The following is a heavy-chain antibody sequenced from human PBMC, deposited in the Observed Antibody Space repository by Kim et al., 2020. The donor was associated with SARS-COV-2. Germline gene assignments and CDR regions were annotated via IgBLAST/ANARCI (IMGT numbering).Heavy chain of an antibody. J-gene: IGHJ6*02. CDR3: ARDPSITMKVVAQGYYYGMDV. CDR1: GGSISSSSYY. CDR2: IYYSGST. D-gene: IGHD3-22*01. V-gene: IGHV4-39*02. Sequence: SETLSLTCTVSGGSISSSSYYWGWIRQPPGKGLEWIGSIYYSGSTYYNPSLKSRVTISVDTSKNQFSLKLSSVTAADTAVYYCARDPSITMKVVAQGYYYGMDVWGQGSTVTVSS.